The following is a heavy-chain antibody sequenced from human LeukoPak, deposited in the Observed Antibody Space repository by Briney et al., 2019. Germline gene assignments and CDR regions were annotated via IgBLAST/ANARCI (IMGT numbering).Heavy chain of an antibody. V-gene: IGHV4-39*07. J-gene: IGHJ4*02. CDR2: IYYSGST. CDR1: GGSISSSSYY. Sequence: PSETLSLTCSVSGGSISSSSYYWGWIRQPPGKKLEWIGNIYYSGSTYYNPSLKSRVTISVDTSKNQFSLKLSSVTAADTAVYYCARVDSSGDYFDYWGQGTLVTVSS. CDR3: ARVDSSGDYFDY. D-gene: IGHD3-22*01.